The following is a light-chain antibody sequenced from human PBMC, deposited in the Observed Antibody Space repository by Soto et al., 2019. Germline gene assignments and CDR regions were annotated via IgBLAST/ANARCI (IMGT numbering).Light chain of an antibody. Sequence: QSVLTQPASVSGSPGQSNTISCTGTGSDVGGYNYVSWYQQHPGKAPQLIIYEVSNRPSGVSNRFSGSKSGNTASLTISGLQAEDEGDYYCNPKTISVAYVCGTATKATV. J-gene: IGLJ1*01. V-gene: IGLV2-14*01. CDR3: NPKTISVAYV. CDR1: GSDVGGYNY. CDR2: EVS.